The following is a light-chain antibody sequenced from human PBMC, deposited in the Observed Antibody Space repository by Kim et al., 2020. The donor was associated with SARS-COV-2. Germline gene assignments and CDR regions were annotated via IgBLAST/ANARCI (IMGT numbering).Light chain of an antibody. CDR2: DVT. CDR1: SSDVGHYNS. Sequence: QLVLTQPASVSGSPGQSITISCTGTSSDVGHYNSVSWYQQHPGKAPKLMIYDVTKRPSGVSIRFSGSKSGNTASLTISGLQAEDEADYYCNSYTSSTSDVFGTGTKVTVL. J-gene: IGLJ1*01. V-gene: IGLV2-14*01. CDR3: NSYTSSTSDV.